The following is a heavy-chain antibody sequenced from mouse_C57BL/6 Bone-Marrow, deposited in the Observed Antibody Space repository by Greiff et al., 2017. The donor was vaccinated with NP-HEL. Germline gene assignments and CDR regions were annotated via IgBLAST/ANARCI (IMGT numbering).Heavy chain of an antibody. CDR3: ARERYYYGSSPYWYFDV. J-gene: IGHJ1*03. D-gene: IGHD1-1*01. CDR2: INYDGSST. Sequence: EVMLVESEGGLVQPGSSMKLSCTASGFTFSDYYMAWVRQVPEKGLEWVANINYDGSSTYYLDSLKSRFIISRDNAKNILYLQMSSLKSEDTATYDCARERYYYGSSPYWYFDVWGTGTTVTVSS. CDR1: GFTFSDYY. V-gene: IGHV5-16*01.